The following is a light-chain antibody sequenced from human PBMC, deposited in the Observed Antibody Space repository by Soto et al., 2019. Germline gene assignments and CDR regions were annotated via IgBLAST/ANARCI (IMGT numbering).Light chain of an antibody. Sequence: EIVLTQSPGTLSLSPGERATLSCRASQSLSSNYLAWYQQKPGQAPRLLIYGASSRATGIPDRFSGSGSGTDFTLTISRLEPEDFAVYYCQHRNNRPFSFGPGTKVDIK. V-gene: IGKV3D-20*02. CDR1: QSLSSNY. CDR3: QHRNNRPFS. J-gene: IGKJ3*01. CDR2: GAS.